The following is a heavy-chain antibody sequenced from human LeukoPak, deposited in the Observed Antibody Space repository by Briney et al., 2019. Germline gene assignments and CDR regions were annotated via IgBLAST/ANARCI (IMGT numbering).Heavy chain of an antibody. CDR2: IYYSGST. V-gene: IGHV4-39*07. J-gene: IGHJ3*02. D-gene: IGHD6-13*01. CDR3: ARCIAAAANDALDI. CDR1: GGSISSSSYY. Sequence: SETLSLTCTVSGGSISSSSYYWGWIRQPPGKGLEWIGSIYYSGSTYYNPSLKSRVTISVDTSKNQFSLKLSSVTAADTAVYYCARCIAAAANDALDIWGQGTMVTVSS.